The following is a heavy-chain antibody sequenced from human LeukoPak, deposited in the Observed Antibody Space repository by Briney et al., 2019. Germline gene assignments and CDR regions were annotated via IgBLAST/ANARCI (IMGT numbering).Heavy chain of an antibody. CDR1: GFNFRAYW. D-gene: IGHD3-3*01. V-gene: IGHV3-48*01. CDR2: ISASRGIT. J-gene: IGHJ6*03. CDR3: VRGSLASGVVVYYYYYLDV. Sequence: GGSLRLSCTTSGFNFRAYWMGWVRQAPGMGLEWLSYISASRGITYYADSVKGRFTISRDNAKNSLYLQMNSLRAEDTAVYYCVRGSLASGVVVYYYYYLDVWGKGTTVTVSS.